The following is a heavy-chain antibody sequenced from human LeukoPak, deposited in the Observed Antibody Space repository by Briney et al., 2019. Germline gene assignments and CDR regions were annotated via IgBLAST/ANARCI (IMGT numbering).Heavy chain of an antibody. V-gene: IGHV3-33*06. CDR1: GFSFGSYA. CDR3: AKALTQIPRLATGLGY. J-gene: IGHJ4*02. D-gene: IGHD2-21*02. Sequence: GGSLRLSCAASGFSFGSYAMHWVRQAPGKGLEWVAVIWYDGRNKYYADSVKGRFTISRGNSKNMLYLQMNSLRAEDTAVYYCAKALTQIPRLATGLGYWGQGTLVTVSS. CDR2: IWYDGRNK.